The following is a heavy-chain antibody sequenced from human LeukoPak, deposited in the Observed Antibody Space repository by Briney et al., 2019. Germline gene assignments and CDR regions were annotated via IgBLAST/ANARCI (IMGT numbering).Heavy chain of an antibody. CDR2: ISYDGSNK. V-gene: IGHV3-30*01. Sequence: GRSLRLSCAASGLTFSSYAMHWVRQAPGKGLEWVAVISYDGSNKYYADSVKGRFTISGDKSKNTLYLKMNSLRPEDTAFYYCARGPGPIAGAKNPFDIWGQGTMVTVSS. D-gene: IGHD1-26*01. CDR1: GLTFSSYA. J-gene: IGHJ3*02. CDR3: ARGPGPIAGAKNPFDI.